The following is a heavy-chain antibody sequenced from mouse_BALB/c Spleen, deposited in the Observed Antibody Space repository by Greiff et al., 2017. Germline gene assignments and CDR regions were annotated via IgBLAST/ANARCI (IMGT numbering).Heavy chain of an antibody. Sequence: EVQLQESGPGLVKPSQSLSLTCTVTGYSITSDYAWNWIRQFPGNKLEWMGYISYSGSTSYNPSLKSRISITRDTSKNQFFLQLNSVTTEDTATYYCASLIYYGNLYYFDYWGQGTTLTVSS. CDR3: ASLIYYGNLYYFDY. CDR2: ISYSGST. V-gene: IGHV3-2*02. CDR1: GYSITSDYA. D-gene: IGHD2-1*01. J-gene: IGHJ2*01.